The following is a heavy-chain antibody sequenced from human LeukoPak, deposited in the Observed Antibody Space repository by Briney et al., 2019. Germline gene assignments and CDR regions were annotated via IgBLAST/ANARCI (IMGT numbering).Heavy chain of an antibody. Sequence: GGSLRLSCAASGFTFSSYAMSWVRQAPGKGLEWVSAISGSGGSTYYAVSVKGRFTISRDNSKNTLYLQMNSLRAEDTAVYYCAKDLDRIQLSMKTFHSWGQGTLVTVSS. V-gene: IGHV3-23*01. CDR1: GFTFSSYA. J-gene: IGHJ5*01. D-gene: IGHD5-18*01. CDR2: ISGSGGST. CDR3: AKDLDRIQLSMKTFHS.